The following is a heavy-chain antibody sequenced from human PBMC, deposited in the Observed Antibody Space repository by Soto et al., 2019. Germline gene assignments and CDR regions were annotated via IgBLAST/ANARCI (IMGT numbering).Heavy chain of an antibody. D-gene: IGHD2-2*02. CDR3: ARGRRGASGNLYQLRYYYGMDV. Sequence: PSETLSLTCAVYGGSFSGYYWSWIRQPPGKGLEWIGEINHSGSTNYNPSLKSRVTISVDTSKNQFSLKLSSVTAADTAVYYCARGRRGASGNLYQLRYYYGMDVWGQGTTVT. CDR1: GGSFSGYY. J-gene: IGHJ6*02. CDR2: INHSGST. V-gene: IGHV4-34*01.